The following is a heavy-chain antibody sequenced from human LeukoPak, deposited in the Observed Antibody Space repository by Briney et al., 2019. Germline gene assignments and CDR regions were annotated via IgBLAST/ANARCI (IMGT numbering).Heavy chain of an antibody. CDR1: RFTFSSYA. D-gene: IGHD3-16*01. CDR3: GKGGFTWWFGP. Sequence: GRSLRLSCAAARFTFSSYAMSWDRQAPGKGMEWVSAIGAGGGSTYYADSVKGRFTISRENSKNTLYLQMNSLCVEDTDVYNCGKGGFTWWFGPWGKGTLVTVS. J-gene: IGHJ5*02. V-gene: IGHV3-23*01. CDR2: IGAGGGST.